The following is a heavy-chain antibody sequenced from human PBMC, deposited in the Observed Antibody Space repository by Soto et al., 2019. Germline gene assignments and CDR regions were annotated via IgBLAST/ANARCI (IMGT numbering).Heavy chain of an antibody. V-gene: IGHV3-23*01. D-gene: IGHD3-10*01. Sequence: EVQLLESGGGLVQPGGSLRLSCAASGFTFSSYAMSWVRQAPGKGLEWVSAISGSGGSTYYADSVKGRFTISRDNSKNTLYLQMNSLRAEDTAVYYCANRITMVRGPPHYWGQGTLVTVSS. CDR3: ANRITMVRGPPHY. CDR2: ISGSGGST. J-gene: IGHJ4*02. CDR1: GFTFSSYA.